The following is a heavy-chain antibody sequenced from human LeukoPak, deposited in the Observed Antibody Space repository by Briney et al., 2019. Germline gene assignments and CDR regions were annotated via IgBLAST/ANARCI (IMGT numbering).Heavy chain of an antibody. J-gene: IGHJ3*02. CDR1: GGSISSYY. Sequence: KPSETLSLTXTVSGGSISSYYWSWIRQPPGKGLEWIGYIYYSGSTNYNPSLKSRVTISVDTSKNQFSLKLSSVTAADTAVYYCARDLRSGYDFWSGYYLGAFDIWGQGTMVTVSS. D-gene: IGHD3-3*01. CDR3: ARDLRSGYDFWSGYYLGAFDI. V-gene: IGHV4-59*01. CDR2: IYYSGST.